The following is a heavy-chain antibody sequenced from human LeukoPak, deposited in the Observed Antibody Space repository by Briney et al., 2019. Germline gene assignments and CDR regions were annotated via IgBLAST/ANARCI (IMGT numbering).Heavy chain of an antibody. CDR3: AKGGDCSSSSCYGNFDY. V-gene: IGHV3-33*06. D-gene: IGHD2-2*01. CDR1: GFTFSSYS. J-gene: IGHJ4*02. CDR2: IWYDGNNK. Sequence: PGGSLRLSCGASGFTFSSYSMNWVRQAPGKGLEWVANIWYDGNNKDYADSVRGRFTISRDNSKNTLYLQMNSLRAENTAVYYCAKGGDCSSSSCYGNFDYWGQGTLVTVSS.